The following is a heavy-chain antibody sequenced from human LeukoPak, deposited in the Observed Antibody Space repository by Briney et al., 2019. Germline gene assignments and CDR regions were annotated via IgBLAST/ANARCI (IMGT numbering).Heavy chain of an antibody. J-gene: IGHJ4*02. CDR2: ISPSDGNT. Sequence: QPGGSLRLSCAASGFTFSKYAMSWVRQAPGKGLQWVSAISPSDGNTFYADSVKGRFTISGDNSKNTLSLQMNSLRAEDTALYYCAKDSSVPYGITDWGQGTLVTVSS. V-gene: IGHV3-23*01. CDR3: AKDSSVPYGITD. CDR1: GFTFSKYA. D-gene: IGHD4-17*01.